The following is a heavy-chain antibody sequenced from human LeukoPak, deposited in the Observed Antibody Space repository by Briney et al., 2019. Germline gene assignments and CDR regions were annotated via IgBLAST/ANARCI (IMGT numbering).Heavy chain of an antibody. CDR3: ARAPSGGYFDY. V-gene: IGHV4-59*12. Sequence: PSETLSLTCTVSGGSISSYYWSWIRQPPGKGLEWIGYIYYSGSTNYNPSLKSRVTISVDTSKNQFSLKLSSVTAADTAVYYCARAPSGGYFDYWGQGTLVTVSS. CDR2: IYYSGST. CDR1: GGSISSYY. J-gene: IGHJ4*02. D-gene: IGHD3-10*01.